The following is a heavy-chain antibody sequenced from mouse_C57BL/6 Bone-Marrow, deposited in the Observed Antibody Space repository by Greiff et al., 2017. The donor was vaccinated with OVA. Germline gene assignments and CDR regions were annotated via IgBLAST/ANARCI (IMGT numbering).Heavy chain of an antibody. CDR3: ARGGYDGDYYAMDY. CDR1: GYTFTSYW. D-gene: IGHD2-2*01. Sequence: VQLQQSGAELVMPGASVKLSCKASGYTFTSYWMHWVKQRPGQGLEWIGEIDPSDSYTNYNQKFKGKSTLTVDKSSSTAYMQLSSLTSEDSAVYYFARGGYDGDYYAMDYWGQGTSVTVSS. J-gene: IGHJ4*01. V-gene: IGHV1-69*01. CDR2: IDPSDSYT.